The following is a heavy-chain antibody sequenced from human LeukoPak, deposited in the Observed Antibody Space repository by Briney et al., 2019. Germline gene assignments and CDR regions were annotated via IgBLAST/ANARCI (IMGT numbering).Heavy chain of an antibody. CDR2: IDTDGRTH. Sequence: GGSLRLSCIASGFTFSSYEMDWVRQAPGKGLVWVSRIDTDGRTHNYADSVKGRFTIYRDNVQNTLFLQMNSLTVEDTGVYYCARDVAGARSYWGQGALVTVSS. CDR3: ARDVAGARSY. CDR1: GFTFSSYE. J-gene: IGHJ4*02. V-gene: IGHV3-74*01. D-gene: IGHD3-10*01.